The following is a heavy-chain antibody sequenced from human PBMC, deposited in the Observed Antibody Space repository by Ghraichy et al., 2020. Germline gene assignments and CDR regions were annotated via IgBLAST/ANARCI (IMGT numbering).Heavy chain of an antibody. CDR2: IYYSGST. CDR1: GGSISSYY. J-gene: IGHJ4*02. Sequence: SETLSLTCTVSGGSISSYYWSWIRQPPGKGLEWIGYIYYSGSTNYNPSLKSRVTISVDTSKNQFSLKLSSVTAADTAVYYCARLGYSGSYWGQGTLVTVSS. D-gene: IGHD1-26*01. CDR3: ARLGYSGSY. V-gene: IGHV4-59*08.